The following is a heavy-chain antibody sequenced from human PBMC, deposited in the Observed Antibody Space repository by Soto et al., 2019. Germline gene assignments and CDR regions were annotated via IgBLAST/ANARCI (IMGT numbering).Heavy chain of an antibody. CDR1: GYTFTSYA. CDR2: IVVGSGNT. CDR3: ARDRGSYALDY. Sequence: ASVKVSCKASGYTFTSYAMHWVRQAPGQRLEWMGWIVVGSGNTNYAQKFQERVTITRDMSTSTAYMELRSLRSDDTAVYYCARDRGSYALDYWGQGTLVTVSS. D-gene: IGHD1-26*01. J-gene: IGHJ4*02. V-gene: IGHV1-3*01.